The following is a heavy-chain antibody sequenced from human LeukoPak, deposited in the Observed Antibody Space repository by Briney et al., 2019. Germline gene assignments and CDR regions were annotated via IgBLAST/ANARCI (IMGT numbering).Heavy chain of an antibody. CDR3: ARDQTWIQLWIDY. V-gene: IGHV3-48*01. J-gene: IGHJ4*02. CDR2: ISSSSSTM. Sequence: GGSLRLSCAASGFTFSSYGMHWVRQAPGKGLEWVSYISSSSSTMYYADSVKGRFTISRDNAKNSLYLQMNSLRAEDTAVYYCARDQTWIQLWIDYWGQGTLVTVSS. D-gene: IGHD5-18*01. CDR1: GFTFSSYG.